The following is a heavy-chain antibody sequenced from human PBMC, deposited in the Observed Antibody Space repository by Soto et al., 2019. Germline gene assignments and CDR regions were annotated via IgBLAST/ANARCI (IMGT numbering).Heavy chain of an antibody. V-gene: IGHV5-10-1*01. D-gene: IGHD2-2*01. CDR3: ARLVVVPAASDYYYYYGMDV. J-gene: IGHJ6*02. Sequence: GESLKISCKGSGYSFTSYWISWVRQMPGKGLEWMGRIDPSDSYTNYSPSFQGHVTISADKSISTAYLQWSSLKASDTAMYYCARLVVVPAASDYYYYYGMDVWGQGATVTVSS. CDR1: GYSFTSYW. CDR2: IDPSDSYT.